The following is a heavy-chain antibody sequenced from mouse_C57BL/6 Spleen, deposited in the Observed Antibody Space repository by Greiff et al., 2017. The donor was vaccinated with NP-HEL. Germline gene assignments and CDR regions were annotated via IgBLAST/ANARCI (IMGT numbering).Heavy chain of an antibody. Sequence: EVKLVESGGGLVKPGGSLKLSCAASGFTFSDYGMHWVRQAPEKGLEWVAYISSGSSTIYYADTVKGRFTISRDNAKNTLFLQMTSLRSEDTAMYYCATPRSSYWYFDVWGTGTTVTVSS. D-gene: IGHD1-1*01. CDR3: ATPRSSYWYFDV. V-gene: IGHV5-17*01. CDR2: ISSGSSTI. J-gene: IGHJ1*03. CDR1: GFTFSDYG.